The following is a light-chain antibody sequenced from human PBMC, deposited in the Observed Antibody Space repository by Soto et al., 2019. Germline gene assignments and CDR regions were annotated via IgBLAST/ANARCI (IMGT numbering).Light chain of an antibody. CDR3: SSYAGSKNYV. CDR1: SSDVGGYNY. V-gene: IGLV2-8*01. Sequence: QSVLTQPPSASGSPGQSVTISCTGTSSDVGGYNYVSWYQQHPGKAPKLMIYEVTKRHSGVPDRFSGSKSGNTASLTVSGLQADDEADYYCSSYAGSKNYVFGTGTKVTVL. CDR2: EVT. J-gene: IGLJ1*01.